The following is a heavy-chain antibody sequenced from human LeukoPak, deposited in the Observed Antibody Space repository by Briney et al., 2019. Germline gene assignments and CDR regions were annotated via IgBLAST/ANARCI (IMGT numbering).Heavy chain of an antibody. J-gene: IGHJ4*02. Sequence: GRSLRLSCAASGFTSSSYAMHWVRQAPGKGLEWVAVISYDGSNKYYADSVKGRFTISRDNSKNTLYLQMNSLRAEDTAVYYCARGATGICFDYWGQGTLVTVSS. V-gene: IGHV3-30-3*01. CDR2: ISYDGSNK. CDR1: GFTSSSYA. D-gene: IGHD1-1*01. CDR3: ARGATGICFDY.